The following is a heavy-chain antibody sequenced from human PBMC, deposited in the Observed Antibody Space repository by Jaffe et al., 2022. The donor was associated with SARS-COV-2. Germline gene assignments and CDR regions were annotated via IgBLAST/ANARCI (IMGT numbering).Heavy chain of an antibody. CDR3: AREGGSSWGIDY. CDR2: INHSGST. CDR1: GGSFSGYY. D-gene: IGHD6-13*01. V-gene: IGHV4-34*01. Sequence: QVQLQQWGAGLLKPSETLSLTCAVYGGSFSGYYWSWIRQPPGKGLEWIGEINHSGSTNYNPSLKSRVTISVDTSKNQFSLKLSSVTAADTAVYYCAREGGSSWGIDYWGQGTLVTVSS. J-gene: IGHJ4*02.